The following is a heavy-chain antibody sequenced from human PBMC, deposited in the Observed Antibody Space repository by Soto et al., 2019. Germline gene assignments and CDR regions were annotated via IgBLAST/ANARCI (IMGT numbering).Heavy chain of an antibody. J-gene: IGHJ4*02. CDR1: GYSFTSYW. Sequence: PGESRKISCKGSGYSFTSYWIGWVRQMPGKGLEWMGIIYPGDSDTRYSPSFQGQVTISADKSISTAYLQWSSLKASDTAMYYCARLRFGGYNCMGFSTSDYWGQGTLVTVSS. CDR2: IYPGDSDT. D-gene: IGHD5-12*01. CDR3: ARLRFGGYNCMGFSTSDY. V-gene: IGHV5-51*01.